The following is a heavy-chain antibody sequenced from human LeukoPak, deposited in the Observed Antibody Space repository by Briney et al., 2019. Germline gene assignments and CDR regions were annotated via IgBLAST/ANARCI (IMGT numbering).Heavy chain of an antibody. CDR3: ARGGVVSTSY. Sequence: GGSLRLSCAASGFTFSSYVMNWVRQAPGKGLEWVSVIGGSGGNTDYADSVKGRFTISRDNSRNTLYLQMTSLRAEDTAIYYCARGGVVSTSYWGQGALVTVSS. D-gene: IGHD5/OR15-5a*01. J-gene: IGHJ4*02. V-gene: IGHV3-23*01. CDR1: GFTFSSYV. CDR2: IGGSGGNT.